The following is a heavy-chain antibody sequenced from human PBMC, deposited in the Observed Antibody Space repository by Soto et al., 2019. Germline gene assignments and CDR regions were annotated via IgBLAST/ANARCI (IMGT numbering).Heavy chain of an antibody. J-gene: IGHJ4*02. D-gene: IGHD3-10*01. Sequence: QVQLVQSGAEVKKPGASVKVSCKASGYTFTNYAMHWVRQAPGQRLEWMGWINAAIGNTKYSQKFQGSVTITRDTSANTANMGLGSLRSEDTAVYYCARRNVYGSGSYSFDYWGQGTLVTVSS. CDR1: GYTFTNYA. CDR3: ARRNVYGSGSYSFDY. V-gene: IGHV1-3*01. CDR2: INAAIGNT.